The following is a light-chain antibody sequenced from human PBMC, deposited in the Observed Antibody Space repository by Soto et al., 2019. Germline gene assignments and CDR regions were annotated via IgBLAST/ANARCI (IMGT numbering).Light chain of an antibody. V-gene: IGKV1-9*01. Sequence: IQLTQSPSSLSASVGDRVTITCRASQGISSYLAWYQQKPGKAPKLLIYAASTLQSGVPSRFSGSGSGTNFTITISSLQPEDFATYYCQQLNSYLWTFGQGTKVEIK. J-gene: IGKJ1*01. CDR1: QGISSY. CDR3: QQLNSYLWT. CDR2: AAS.